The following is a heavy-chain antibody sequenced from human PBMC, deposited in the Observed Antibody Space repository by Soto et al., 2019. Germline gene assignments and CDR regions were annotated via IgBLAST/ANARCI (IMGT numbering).Heavy chain of an antibody. CDR1: GYTFTTYW. D-gene: IGHD3-16*02. V-gene: IGHV5-51*01. CDR3: DRRGGVMVPFDY. Sequence: PGESLKISCKTSGYTFTTYWVGWVRQRPGEGLEWMGIIYPSDSDTRYSLSFQGHVMFSVDKSLETAYLEWSSLKTSDTAVYFCDRRGGVMVPFDYWGQGTQVTVSS. J-gene: IGHJ4*02. CDR2: IYPSDSDT.